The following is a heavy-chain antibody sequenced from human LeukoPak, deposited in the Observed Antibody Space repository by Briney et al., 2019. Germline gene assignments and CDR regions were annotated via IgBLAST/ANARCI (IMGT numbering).Heavy chain of an antibody. Sequence: ASVKVSCKASGGTFSSYAISWVRQAPGQGLEWMRRIIPIFGTANYAQKFQGRVTITTDESTSTAYMELSSLRSEDTAVYYCATQTYYYDSSGYYGIYFDYWRLGTLVTVSS. CDR1: GGTFSSYA. CDR2: IIPIFGTA. V-gene: IGHV1-69*05. CDR3: ATQTYYYDSSGYYGIYFDY. J-gene: IGHJ4*02. D-gene: IGHD3-22*01.